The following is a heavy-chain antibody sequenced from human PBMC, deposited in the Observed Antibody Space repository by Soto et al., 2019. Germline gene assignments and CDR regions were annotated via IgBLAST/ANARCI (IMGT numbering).Heavy chain of an antibody. CDR2: IIPIFGTA. J-gene: IGHJ5*02. V-gene: IGHV1-69*01. Sequence: QVQLVQSGAEVKKPGSSVKVSCKASGGTFSSYAISWVRQAPGQGLEWMGGIIPIFGTANYAQKFQGRVTITADESTSTACMGLSSLRSEDTVVYYCARDGGWNGYNWFYPWGQGTLVTVSS. CDR3: ARDGGWNGYNWFYP. CDR1: GGTFSSYA. D-gene: IGHD1-1*01.